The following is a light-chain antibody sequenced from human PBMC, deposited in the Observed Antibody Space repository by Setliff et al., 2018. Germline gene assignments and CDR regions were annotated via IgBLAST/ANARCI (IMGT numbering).Light chain of an antibody. CDR3: SSYAGSNNPDV. CDR1: SSDVGGYNY. V-gene: IGLV2-11*01. J-gene: IGLJ1*01. CDR2: DVA. Sequence: QSVLTQPRSVSGSPGQSVTISCTGTSSDVGGYNYVSWYQQHPGKAPKLMIYDVAKRPSGVPHRFSGSKSGNTASLTISGLQAEDEADYYCSSYAGSNNPDVFGTGTKVTVL.